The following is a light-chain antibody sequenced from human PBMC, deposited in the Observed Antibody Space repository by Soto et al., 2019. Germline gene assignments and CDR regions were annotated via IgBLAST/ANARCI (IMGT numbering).Light chain of an antibody. CDR2: DAS. J-gene: IGKJ4*01. Sequence: EIVLTQSPGTLSLSPGERATLSCRASQSVTTYLAWYQQKPGQPPRLLIYDASNRATGIPARFSGSGSGIDFTLTISSLEPEDFAIYYCQHRSNWPLTFGGGTKVEIK. V-gene: IGKV3-11*01. CDR3: QHRSNWPLT. CDR1: QSVTTY.